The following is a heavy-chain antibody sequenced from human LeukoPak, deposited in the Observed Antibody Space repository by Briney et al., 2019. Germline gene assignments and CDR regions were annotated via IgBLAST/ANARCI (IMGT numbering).Heavy chain of an antibody. CDR1: GYSFTTYW. Sequence: GESLKISCKGSGYSFTTYWIAWVRQVPGKGPEWMGIIHPRDSDIRYNPPFQGQVTISADKSISTAYLQWNSLKASDTAMYYCARMIGLGEVSPYFDYWGQGSLVTVSS. CDR3: ARMIGLGEVSPYFDY. J-gene: IGHJ4*02. V-gene: IGHV5-51*01. D-gene: IGHD3-16*02. CDR2: IHPRDSDI.